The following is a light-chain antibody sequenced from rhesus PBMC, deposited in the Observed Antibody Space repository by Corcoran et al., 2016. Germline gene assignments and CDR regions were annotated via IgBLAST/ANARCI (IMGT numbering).Light chain of an antibody. Sequence: DIQMTQSPSSLSAFVGDRVTVICRASQDINMELRWYQQKPGKAPTLLIYAASRLQTGVSSRFSGSASGTDYTLPISSLQPEDVATSYFLQDYTTPFPFGEGTKVEIK. V-gene: IGKV1-94*01. CDR1: QDINME. J-gene: IGKJ4*01. CDR2: AAS. CDR3: LQDYTTPFP.